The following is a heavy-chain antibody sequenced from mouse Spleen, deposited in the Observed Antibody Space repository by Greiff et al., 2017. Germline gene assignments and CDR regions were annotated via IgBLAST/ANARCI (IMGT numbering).Heavy chain of an antibody. V-gene: IGHV1-26*01. D-gene: IGHD4-1*01. CDR2: INPNNGGT. CDR3: ARPLGHDY. CDR1: GYTFTDYY. Sequence: EVQLQQSGPELVKPGASVKISCKASGYTFTDYYMNWVKQSHGKSLEWIGDINPNNGGTSYNQKFKGKATLTVDKSSSTAYMELRSLTSEDSAVYYCARPLGHDYWGQGTTLTVSS. J-gene: IGHJ2*01.